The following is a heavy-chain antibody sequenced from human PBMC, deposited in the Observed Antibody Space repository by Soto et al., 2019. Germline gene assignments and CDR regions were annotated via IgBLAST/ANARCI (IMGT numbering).Heavy chain of an antibody. V-gene: IGHV3-23*01. CDR2: ISGSGGST. CDR3: AKKAIFGVVKPPNYYYYYMDV. J-gene: IGHJ6*03. Sequence: GGSLRLSCAASGFTFSSYAMSWVRQAPGKGLEWVSAISGSGGSTYYADSVKGRFTISRDNSKNTLYLQMNSLRAEDTAVYYCAKKAIFGVVKPPNYYYYYMDVWGKGTTVTVSS. CDR1: GFTFSSYA. D-gene: IGHD3-3*01.